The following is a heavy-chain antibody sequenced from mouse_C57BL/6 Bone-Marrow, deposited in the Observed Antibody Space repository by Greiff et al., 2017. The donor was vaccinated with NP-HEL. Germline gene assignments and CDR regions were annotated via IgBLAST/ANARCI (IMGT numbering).Heavy chain of an antibody. Sequence: EVQRVESGGGLVKPGGSLKLSCAASGFTFSSSAMSWVRQTPEKRLEWVATISDGASYTYYPDNVKGRFTISRDNAKNNLYLQMSHLKSEETAMYYCARGYYYGSSSHWYFDVWGTGTTVTVSS. CDR3: ARGYYYGSSSHWYFDV. J-gene: IGHJ1*03. CDR2: ISDGASYT. D-gene: IGHD1-1*01. CDR1: GFTFSSSA. V-gene: IGHV5-4*01.